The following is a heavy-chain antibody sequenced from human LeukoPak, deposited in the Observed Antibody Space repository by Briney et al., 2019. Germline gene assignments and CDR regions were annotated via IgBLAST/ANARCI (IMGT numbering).Heavy chain of an antibody. J-gene: IGHJ3*02. CDR2: ISSSSSYI. D-gene: IGHD3-9*01. CDR3: ATAWLGFDILTGRMSPNAFDI. Sequence: PGGSLRLSCAASGFTFSSYSMNWVRQAPGKGLEWVSSISSSSSYIYYADSVKGRFTISRDNAKNSLYLQMNSLRAEDTAVYYCATAWLGFDILTGRMSPNAFDIWGQGTMVTVSS. CDR1: GFTFSSYS. V-gene: IGHV3-21*01.